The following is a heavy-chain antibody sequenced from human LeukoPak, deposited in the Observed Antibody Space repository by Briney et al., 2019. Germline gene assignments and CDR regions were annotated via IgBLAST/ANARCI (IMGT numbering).Heavy chain of an antibody. Sequence: QPGGPLRLSCAASGFTFSTYSMNWVHQAPGKGLEWVSYISSSSGTIYYADSVKGRFTISRDNARESLCLQMNSLRDEDTAVYYCARAHGGSGYYLPLDYWGQGTLVTVSS. CDR1: GFTFSTYS. CDR2: ISSSSGTI. V-gene: IGHV3-48*02. CDR3: ARAHGGSGYYLPLDY. J-gene: IGHJ4*02. D-gene: IGHD3-22*01.